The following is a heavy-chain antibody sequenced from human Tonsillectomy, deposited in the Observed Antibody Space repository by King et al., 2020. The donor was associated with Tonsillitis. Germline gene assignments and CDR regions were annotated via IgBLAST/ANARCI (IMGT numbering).Heavy chain of an antibody. CDR2: INPNSGGT. CDR1: GYTFTGYY. J-gene: IGHJ6*02. CDR3: AREEITMVRGGGYGMDV. D-gene: IGHD3-10*01. V-gene: IGHV1-2*02. Sequence: VQLVESGAEVKKPGASVKVSCKASGYTFTGYYMHWVRQAPGQGLEWMGWINPNSGGTNYAQKFQGRVTMTRDTSISTAYMELSRLRSDDTAVYYCAREEITMVRGGGYGMDVWGQGTTVTVSS.